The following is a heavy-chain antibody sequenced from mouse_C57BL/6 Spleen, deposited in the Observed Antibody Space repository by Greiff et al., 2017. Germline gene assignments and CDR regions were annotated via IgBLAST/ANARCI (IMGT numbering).Heavy chain of an antibody. CDR2: INPSSGYT. Sequence: QVQLQQSGAELAKPGASVKLSCKASGYTFTSYWMHWVNQRPGQGLEWIGYINPSSGYTKYNQKFKDKATLTADKSYSTAYIQLSSLTYEDSAVYYCARDRYWGQGTLVTVSA. J-gene: IGHJ3*01. V-gene: IGHV1-7*01. CDR3: ARDRY. CDR1: GYTFTSYW.